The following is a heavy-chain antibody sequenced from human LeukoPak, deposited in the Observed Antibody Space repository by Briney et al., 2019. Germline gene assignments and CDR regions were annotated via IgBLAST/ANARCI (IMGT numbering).Heavy chain of an antibody. CDR3: AKQEYCISASCRIGNAFDI. CDR2: IYYSGST. J-gene: IGHJ3*02. Sequence: TETLSLTCTVSGGSISSSSYYWGWIRQPPGKGLEWIGSIYYSGSTYYNPSLKSRVTISVDTSKNQFSLKLSSVTAADTAVYYCAKQEYCISASCRIGNAFDIWGQGTMVTVSS. D-gene: IGHD2-2*01. V-gene: IGHV4-39*01. CDR1: GGSISSSSYY.